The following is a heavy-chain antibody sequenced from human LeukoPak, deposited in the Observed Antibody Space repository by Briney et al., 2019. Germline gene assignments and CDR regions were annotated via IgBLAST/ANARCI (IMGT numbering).Heavy chain of an antibody. D-gene: IGHD3-3*01. CDR3: AKPTYGEEIFDY. V-gene: IGHV3-30*18. CDR1: GFTFSRYG. J-gene: IGHJ4*02. CDR2: ISLDGSNK. Sequence: GRSQRLSCAASGFTFSRYGMHWDRQAPGKGLEWVAFISLDGSNKYYADSVKGRFTISRDNSMNTLYLQMNSLRAEDTAVYYCAKPTYGEEIFDYWGQGTLVTVSS.